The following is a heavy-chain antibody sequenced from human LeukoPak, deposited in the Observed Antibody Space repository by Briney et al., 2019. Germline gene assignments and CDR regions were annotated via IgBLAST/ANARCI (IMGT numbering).Heavy chain of an antibody. J-gene: IGHJ4*02. V-gene: IGHV3-21*05. Sequence: GGSLRLSCAASGFTFSSYSMNWVRQAPGKGLEWISYISGSGSDTYYADSVKGRFTISRDNAKNSLYLQMNSLRGEDTAVYYCARQTFYYDSSGTYYFDYWGQGTLVTVSS. CDR3: ARQTFYYDSSGTYYFDY. D-gene: IGHD3-22*01. CDR1: GFTFSSYS. CDR2: ISGSGSDT.